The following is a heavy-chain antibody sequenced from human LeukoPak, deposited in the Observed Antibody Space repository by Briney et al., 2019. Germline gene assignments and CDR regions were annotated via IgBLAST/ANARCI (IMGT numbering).Heavy chain of an antibody. CDR1: GFTFVNHA. CDR2: FDYNSGRI. V-gene: IGHV3-9*01. CDR3: TKDVTPGGADV. J-gene: IGHJ6*02. Sequence: GGSLRLSCAVSGFTFVNHAIHWVRQAPGKGLEWVSGFDYNSGRIDYADSVKGRFTISRDNAKNSLYLQMNSLRVEDTALYYCTKDVTPGGADVWGQGTTVTVSS. D-gene: IGHD1-14*01.